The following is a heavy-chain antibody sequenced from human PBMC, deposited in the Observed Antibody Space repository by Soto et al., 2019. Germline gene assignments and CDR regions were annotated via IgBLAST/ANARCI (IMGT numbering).Heavy chain of an antibody. V-gene: IGHV1-18*01. CDR1: GYTFTSNG. D-gene: IGHD1-1*01. J-gene: IGHJ4*02. Sequence: QVQLVQSGAEVKKPGASVKVSCKASGYTFTSNGISWVRQAPGQGLEWMGWISANSGNTNYAQKLQGRVIMTTETSTTTAYMELRRLRSDDTAVYYCARDRNHGLDNWGQGTLVTVSS. CDR2: ISANSGNT. CDR3: ARDRNHGLDN.